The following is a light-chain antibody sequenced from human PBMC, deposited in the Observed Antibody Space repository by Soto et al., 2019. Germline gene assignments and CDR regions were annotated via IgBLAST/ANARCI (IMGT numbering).Light chain of an antibody. J-gene: IGLJ2*01. CDR2: GVS. V-gene: IGLV2-8*01. CDR3: SSYAGSNIVV. CDR1: SSDVGGYNF. Sequence: QSALTQPPSASGSPGQSVTISCTGTSSDVGGYNFVSWYQQHPGKAPKLMIYGVSEGPSGVPDRFSGSKSGNTASLTFSGLQAEDEADYYCSSYAGSNIVVFGGGTKLTVL.